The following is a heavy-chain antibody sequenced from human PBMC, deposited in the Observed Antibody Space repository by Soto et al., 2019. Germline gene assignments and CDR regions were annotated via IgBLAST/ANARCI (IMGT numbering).Heavy chain of an antibody. D-gene: IGHD3-22*01. CDR1: GFTFSSYE. CDR3: AKVVYERSVNDALDI. CDR2: ISSSGSTI. V-gene: IGHV3-48*03. Sequence: GGSLRLSCAASGFTFSSYEMNWVRQAPGKGLEWVSYISSSGSTIYYADSVKGRFTISRDNAKNSLYLQMDSLTAEDTAVYYCAKVVYERSVNDALDIWGQGTMVTVSS. J-gene: IGHJ3*02.